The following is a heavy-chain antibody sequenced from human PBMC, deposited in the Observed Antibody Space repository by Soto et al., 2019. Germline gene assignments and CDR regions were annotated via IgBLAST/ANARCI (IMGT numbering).Heavy chain of an antibody. V-gene: IGHV4-39*01. J-gene: IGHJ5*02. CDR1: GGSISSSSYY. D-gene: IGHD3-3*01. CDR3: ARSLTPIFGVVTRKLSFNWFDP. Sequence: QLQLQESGPGLVKPSETLSLTCTVSGGSISSSSYYWGWIRQPPGKGLEWIGSIYYSGSTYYNPSLTSRVTISVDTSKNQFSLKLSSVTAADTAVYYCARSLTPIFGVVTRKLSFNWFDPWGQGTLVTVSS. CDR2: IYYSGST.